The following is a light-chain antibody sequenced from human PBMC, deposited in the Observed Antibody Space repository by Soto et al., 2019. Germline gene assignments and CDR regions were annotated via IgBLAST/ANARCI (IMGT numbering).Light chain of an antibody. CDR2: GAS. CDR3: QQFGVSPT. J-gene: IGKJ4*01. Sequence: EFLLTQSPGILSLSPGARATLSCRASQSVSNDFLAWYQQKPGQAPRLLIYGASTRATDVPDRFSGSGSGADFTLSISKLEPEDFAVYYCQQFGVSPTFGGGTKVDI. CDR1: QSVSNDF. V-gene: IGKV3-20*01.